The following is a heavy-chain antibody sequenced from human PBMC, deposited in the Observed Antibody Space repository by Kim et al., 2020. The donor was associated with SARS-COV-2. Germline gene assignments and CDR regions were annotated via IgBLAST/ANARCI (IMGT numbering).Heavy chain of an antibody. CDR3: ARGQQLASNWFDP. Sequence: SETLSLTCAVYGGSFSGYYWSWIRQPPGKGLEWIGEINHSGSTNYNPSLKSRVTISVDTSKNQFSLKLSSVTAADTAVYYCARGQQLASNWFDPWGQGTL. D-gene: IGHD6-13*01. J-gene: IGHJ5*02. CDR1: GGSFSGYY. V-gene: IGHV4-34*01. CDR2: INHSGST.